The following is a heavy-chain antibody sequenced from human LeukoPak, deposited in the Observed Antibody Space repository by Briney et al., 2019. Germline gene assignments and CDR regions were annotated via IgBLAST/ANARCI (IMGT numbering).Heavy chain of an antibody. J-gene: IGHJ5*02. CDR2: LNPDGSRK. CDR3: ARDAYDDSSES. Sequence: GSLRLSCAASGFTFSSYWMTWVRQAPGKGLEWVANLNPDGSRKFYVDSVKGRFTISRDNAKNSLYLQMHSLRAEDTALYYCARDAYDDSSESWGQGTLVTVSS. V-gene: IGHV3-7*01. CDR1: GFTFSSYW. D-gene: IGHD3-3*01.